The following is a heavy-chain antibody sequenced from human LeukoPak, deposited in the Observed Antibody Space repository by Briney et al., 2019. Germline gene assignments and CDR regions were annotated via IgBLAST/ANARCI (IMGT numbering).Heavy chain of an antibody. CDR2: IKQDGSEK. CDR3: ARAMDV. V-gene: IGHV3-7*01. CDR1: GFTFGRYW. Sequence: GGSLRLSCTASGFTFGRYWMNWVRQAPGKGLEWVANIKQDGSEKYYVDSVKGRFTISRDNAKNSLYLQMNSLRAEDTAVYYCARAMDVWGQGTTVTVSS. J-gene: IGHJ6*02.